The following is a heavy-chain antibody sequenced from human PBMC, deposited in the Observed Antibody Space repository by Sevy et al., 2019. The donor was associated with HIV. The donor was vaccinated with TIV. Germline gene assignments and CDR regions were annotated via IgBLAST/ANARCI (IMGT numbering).Heavy chain of an antibody. J-gene: IGHJ6*02. Sequence: GGSLRLSCAASGFTFSSYGMHWVRQAPGKGLEWVAVIWYAGSNKYYADSVKGRFTISRDNSKNTLYLQMNSLRAEDTAVYYCARDGPGIAAAGHYYYCYGMDIWGQGTTVTVSS. D-gene: IGHD6-13*01. V-gene: IGHV3-33*01. CDR2: IWYAGSNK. CDR1: GFTFSSYG. CDR3: ARDGPGIAAAGHYYYCYGMDI.